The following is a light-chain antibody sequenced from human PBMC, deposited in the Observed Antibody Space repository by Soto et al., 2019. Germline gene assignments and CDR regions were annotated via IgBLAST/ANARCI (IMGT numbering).Light chain of an antibody. Sequence: EIGLTQSPGTLSLSPGERATLSCRASQSVSSSYFAWYQQKPGQAPRLLIYGASSRATSIQDRFSGSGSGTDFTLTISRLEPEDLAVYYGQQYATSGSTFGPRTKVDIK. CDR2: GAS. CDR3: QQYATSGST. V-gene: IGKV3-20*01. J-gene: IGKJ3*01. CDR1: QSVSSSY.